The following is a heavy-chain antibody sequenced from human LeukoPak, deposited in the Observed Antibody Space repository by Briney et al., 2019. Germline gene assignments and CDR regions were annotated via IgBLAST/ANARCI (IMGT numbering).Heavy chain of an antibody. D-gene: IGHD1-1*01. CDR2: INPNSGDT. J-gene: IGHJ4*02. CDR1: GYTFIVYH. Sequence: ASVTVSCKASGYTFIVYHMHWVRQAPGQVLEWMGWINPNSGDTNFAQKFQGRVTMTRDTSISTVYMELSRLTSDDTAVYYCARADWSMLEYWGQGTLVTVSS. CDR3: ARADWSMLEY. V-gene: IGHV1-2*02.